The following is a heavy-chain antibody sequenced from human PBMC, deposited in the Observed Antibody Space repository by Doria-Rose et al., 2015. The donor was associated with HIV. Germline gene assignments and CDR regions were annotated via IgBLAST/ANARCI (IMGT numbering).Heavy chain of an antibody. J-gene: IGHJ4*02. CDR3: ARIKSSRWYHKYYFDF. D-gene: IGHD6-13*01. CDR1: GGSLSSPGMG. Sequence: ESGPVLVKPTETLTLTCTVSGGSLSSPGMGVSWIRQPPGKALEWLANIFSDDERSYKTSLKSTLTISRSISKSQVVLTMTDMDPVDTATYYCARIKSSRWYHKYYFDFWGQGTLVIVSA. V-gene: IGHV2-26*01. CDR2: IFSDDER.